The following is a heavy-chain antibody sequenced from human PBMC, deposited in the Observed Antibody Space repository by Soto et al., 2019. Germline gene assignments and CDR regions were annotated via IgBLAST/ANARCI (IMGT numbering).Heavy chain of an antibody. CDR2: MNPNSGNT. D-gene: IGHD4-17*01. CDR1: GYTFTSYD. CDR3: ARRDYGDYGSEHINDYYYYGMDV. V-gene: IGHV1-8*01. Sequence: QVQLVQSGAEVKKPGASVKVSCKASGYTFTSYDINWVRQATGQGLEWMGWMNPNSGNTGYAQKFQGRVTMTRNTSISTAYMELSSLRSEDTAVYYCARRDYGDYGSEHINDYYYYGMDVWGQGTTVTVSS. J-gene: IGHJ6*02.